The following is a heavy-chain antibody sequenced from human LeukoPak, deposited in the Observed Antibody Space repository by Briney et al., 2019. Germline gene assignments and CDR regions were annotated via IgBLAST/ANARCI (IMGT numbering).Heavy chain of an antibody. CDR2: ISGSGGST. J-gene: IGHJ4*02. CDR1: GFTFSSYG. D-gene: IGHD5-18*01. Sequence: GGSLRLSCAASGFTFSSYGMSWVRQAPGKGLEWVSAISGSGGSTYYADSVKGRFTISRDNSKNTLYLQMNSLRAEDTVVYYCAKLNGYSYGYPFDYWGQGTLVTVSS. V-gene: IGHV3-23*01. CDR3: AKLNGYSYGYPFDY.